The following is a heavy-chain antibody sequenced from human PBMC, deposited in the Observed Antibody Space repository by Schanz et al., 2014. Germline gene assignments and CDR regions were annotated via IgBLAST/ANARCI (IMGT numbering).Heavy chain of an antibody. V-gene: IGHV3-30*05. CDR2: ISNDGSIK. CDR1: GFTFSSYG. J-gene: IGHJ4*02. CDR3: ARPRFDYGEVDY. Sequence: QVQLVESGGGVVQPGRSLRLSCAASGFTFSSYGLHWVRQAPGKGLEWVAVISNDGSIKYYADSVEGRFTISRDRFQNTLYLRMSSLRAEDTAVYYCARPRFDYGEVDYWGQGTLVTVSS. D-gene: IGHD4-17*01.